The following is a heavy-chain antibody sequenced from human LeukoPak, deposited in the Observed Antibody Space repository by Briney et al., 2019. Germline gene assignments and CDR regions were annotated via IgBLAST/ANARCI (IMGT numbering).Heavy chain of an antibody. CDR3: AREQQCLVGDY. D-gene: IGHD6-19*01. CDR2: ISSSGSTI. V-gene: IGHV3-48*03. Sequence: PGGSLRLSCAASGFTFSSYEMNWVRQAPGKGLEGVSYISSSGSTIYYADSVKGRFTISRDNSKNTLYLQMNSLRAEDTAVYYCAREQQCLVGDYWGQGTLVTVSS. CDR1: GFTFSSYE. J-gene: IGHJ4*02.